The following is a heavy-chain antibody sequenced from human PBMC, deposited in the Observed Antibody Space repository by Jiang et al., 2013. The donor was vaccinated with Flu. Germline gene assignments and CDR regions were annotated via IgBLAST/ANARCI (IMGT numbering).Heavy chain of an antibody. Sequence: EVKKPGASVKVSCKASGYTFTSYGISWVRQAPGQGLEWMGWISAYNGNTNYAQKLQGRVTMTTDTSTSTAYMELRSLRSDDTAVYYCATTLAVAGHDAFDIWGQGTMVTVSS. J-gene: IGHJ3*02. CDR2: ISAYNGNT. V-gene: IGHV1-18*04. CDR1: GYTFTSYG. D-gene: IGHD6-19*01. CDR3: ATTLAVAGHDAFDI.